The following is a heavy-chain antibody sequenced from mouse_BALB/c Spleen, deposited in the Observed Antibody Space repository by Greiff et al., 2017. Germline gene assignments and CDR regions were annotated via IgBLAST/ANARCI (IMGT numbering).Heavy chain of an antibody. V-gene: IGHV5-12-1*01. CDR2: ISSCGGST. CDR3: ARHEGEVRYFDY. J-gene: IGHJ2*01. Sequence: EVKLVEPGGGLVKPGGSLKLSCAASGFAFSSYDMSWVRQTPGKRLEWVAYISSCGGSTYYPDTVKGRFTISRDNSKNTLYLQISSLKSEDTAMYYCARHEGEVRYFDYWGQGTTLTVAS. D-gene: IGHD2-14*01. CDR1: GFAFSSYD.